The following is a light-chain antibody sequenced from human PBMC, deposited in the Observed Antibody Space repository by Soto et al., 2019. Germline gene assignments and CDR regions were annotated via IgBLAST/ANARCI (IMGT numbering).Light chain of an antibody. CDR1: SSDIGGYNY. J-gene: IGLJ2*01. V-gene: IGLV2-8*01. CDR2: EVV. Sequence: QSVLTQPPSASGSLGQSVTISCTGTSSDIGGYNYVSWYQQYPGKAPKLMIYEVVKRPSGVPDRFSGSKSGNTASLTVSGLQAEDEADYYCSSYAGSNNYVIFGGGTKLTVL. CDR3: SSYAGSNNYVI.